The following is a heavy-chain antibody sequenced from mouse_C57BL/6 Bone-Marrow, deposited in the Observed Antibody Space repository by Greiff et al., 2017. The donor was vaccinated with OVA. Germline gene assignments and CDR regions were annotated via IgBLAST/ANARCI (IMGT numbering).Heavy chain of an antibody. CDR2: IWSGGST. D-gene: IGHD5-5*01. CDR3: ARPYLRFAY. V-gene: IGHV2-2*01. J-gene: IGHJ3*01. CDR1: GFSLTSYG. Sequence: QVQLQQSGPGLVQPSQSLSITCTVSGFSLTSYGVHWVRQSPGKGLEWLGVIWSGGSTDYNAAFISRLSISKDNSKSQVFFKMNSLQADDTAIYYCARPYLRFAYWGQGTLVTVSA.